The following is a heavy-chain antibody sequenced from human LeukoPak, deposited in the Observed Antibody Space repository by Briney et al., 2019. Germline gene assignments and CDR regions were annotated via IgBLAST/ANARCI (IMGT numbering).Heavy chain of an antibody. CDR3: AGGILRYFDWLSPPDY. J-gene: IGHJ4*02. V-gene: IGHV3-53*01. Sequence: PGGSLRLSCAASGITFSSYGMSWVRQAPGKGLEWVSVIYSGGSTYYADSVKGRFTISRDNSKNTLYLQMNSLRAEDTAVYYCAGGILRYFDWLSPPDYWGQGTLVTVSS. D-gene: IGHD3-9*01. CDR1: GITFSSYG. CDR2: IYSGGST.